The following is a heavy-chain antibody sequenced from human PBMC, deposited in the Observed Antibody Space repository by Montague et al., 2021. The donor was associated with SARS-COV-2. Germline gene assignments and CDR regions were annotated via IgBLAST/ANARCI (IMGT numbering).Heavy chain of an antibody. CDR3: ARGTRVVGITPGFRY. CDR2: IVHSGNT. V-gene: IGHV4-34*01. J-gene: IGHJ4*02. Sequence: SETLSLTCAVYRGSFHIFSWGWIRQSPGKGLEWIGDIVHSGNTKYNPSLESRVTISVDTSKNQFSLNLTSVTAADTAMYYCARGTRVVGITPGFRYWGQGTQVAVSS. D-gene: IGHD3-22*01. CDR1: RGSFHIFS.